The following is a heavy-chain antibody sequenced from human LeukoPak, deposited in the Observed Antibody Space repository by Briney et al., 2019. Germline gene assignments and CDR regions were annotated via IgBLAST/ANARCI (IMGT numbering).Heavy chain of an antibody. J-gene: IGHJ3*02. CDR1: GFTFSSYS. CDR2: ISSSSSYI. V-gene: IGHV3-21*01. CDR3: ARDPSYSSSWYGDAFDI. Sequence: PGGSLRLSCAASGFTFSSYSMNWVRQAPGKGLEWVSSISSSSSYIYYADSVKGRFTISRDNAKNPLYLQMNSLRAEDTAVYYCARDPSYSSSWYGDAFDIWGQGTMVTVSS. D-gene: IGHD6-13*01.